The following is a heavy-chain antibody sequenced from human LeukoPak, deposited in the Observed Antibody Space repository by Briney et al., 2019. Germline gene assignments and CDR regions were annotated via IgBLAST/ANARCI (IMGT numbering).Heavy chain of an antibody. J-gene: IGHJ4*02. D-gene: IGHD5-24*01. CDR1: GFTFDDYA. V-gene: IGHV3-9*01. CDR2: ISWNSGSI. Sequence: GGSLRLSCAASGFTFDDYAMHWVRQAPGKGLEWVSGISWNSGSIGYADSVKGRFTISRDNAKNSLYLQMNSLRAEDTALYYCAKDLKDGYNKGDHFDYWGQGTLVTVSS. CDR3: AKDLKDGYNKGDHFDY.